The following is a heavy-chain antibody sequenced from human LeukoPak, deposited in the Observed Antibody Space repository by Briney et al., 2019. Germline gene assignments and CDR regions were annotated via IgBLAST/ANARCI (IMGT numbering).Heavy chain of an antibody. CDR1: GITFTSHG. CDR3: AKDHGSSDWYYFDY. D-gene: IGHD6-13*01. CDR2: IQHDGSNK. V-gene: IGHV3-30*02. J-gene: IGHJ4*02. Sequence: GGSPRLSCVVSGITFTSHGMNWIRRAPGKGLEWVAFIQHDGSNKYHADSVKGRFTISRDDSKNTLYLQMNTLRADDTAVYYCAKDHGSSDWYYFDYWGQGTLVTVSS.